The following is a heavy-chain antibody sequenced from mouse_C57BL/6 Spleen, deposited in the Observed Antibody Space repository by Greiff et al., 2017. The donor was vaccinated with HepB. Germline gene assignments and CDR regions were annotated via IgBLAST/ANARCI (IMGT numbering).Heavy chain of an antibody. D-gene: IGHD3-3*01. V-gene: IGHV1-69*01. Sequence: QVQLQQPGAELVMPGASVKLSCKASGYTFTSYWMHWVKQRPGQGLEWIGEIDPSDSYTNYNQKFKGKSTLTVDKSSSTAYMQLSSLTSEDSAVYYCARKGTWYAMDYLGQGTSVTVSS. CDR1: GYTFTSYW. J-gene: IGHJ4*01. CDR3: ARKGTWYAMDY. CDR2: IDPSDSYT.